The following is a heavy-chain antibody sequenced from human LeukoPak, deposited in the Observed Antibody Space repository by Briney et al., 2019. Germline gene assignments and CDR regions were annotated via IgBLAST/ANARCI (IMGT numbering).Heavy chain of an antibody. CDR2: IKSDGSST. J-gene: IGHJ4*02. V-gene: IGHV3-74*01. CDR3: AGVSYCGGDCYHEY. D-gene: IGHD2-21*02. Sequence: GGSLRLSCAASGFIFSNYWMHWVRQAPGKGPVWVSRIKSDGSSTDYADSVKGRFTISRDNGKSTLYLQMNSLRAEDTAVYYCAGVSYCGGDCYHEYWGQGTLVTVSS. CDR1: GFIFSNYW.